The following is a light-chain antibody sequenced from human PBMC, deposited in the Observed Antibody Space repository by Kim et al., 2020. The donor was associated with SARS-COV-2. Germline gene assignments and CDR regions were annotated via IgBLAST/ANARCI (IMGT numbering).Light chain of an antibody. J-gene: IGLJ3*02. CDR1: SGDVGGYNY. CDR3: TSYTSSTTVV. CDR2: DVT. V-gene: IGLV2-14*04. Sequence: GQSITISCTGTSGDVGGYNYVSWYQQNPGKVPKLMIYDVTKRPSGVSNRFSGSKSGNTASLTISGLQAEDEADYYCTSYTSSTTVVFGGGTQLTVL.